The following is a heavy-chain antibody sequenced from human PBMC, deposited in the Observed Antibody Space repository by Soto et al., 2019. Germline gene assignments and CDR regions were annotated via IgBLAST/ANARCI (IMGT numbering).Heavy chain of an antibody. CDR2: IYYSEST. J-gene: IGHJ4*02. CDR3: ARSGGGSGGL. CDR1: GDSVSSIRYY. V-gene: IGHV4-61*01. Sequence: SESLSPTWTLYGDSVSSIRYYWSWIRQPPGRALEWIAYIYYSESTNYNPTLTSRVTISRDTSKIQFSLKVTSVTAADTAVYCCARSGGGSGGLGGQGTLVTVSS. D-gene: IGHD6-19*01.